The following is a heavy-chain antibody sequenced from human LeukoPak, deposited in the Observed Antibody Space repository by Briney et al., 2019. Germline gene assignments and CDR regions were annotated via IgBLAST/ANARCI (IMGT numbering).Heavy chain of an antibody. D-gene: IGHD5-24*01. CDR3: ARHPPRESRGNAFDI. CDR2: IYFSGTT. V-gene: IGHV4-59*08. CDR1: DGSVSSYY. J-gene: IGHJ3*02. Sequence: SETLSLTCTVSDGSVSSYYWSWIRQPPGKGLEWIGYIYFSGTTNYNPSLKSRVAISVDTSKNQYSLKLSSVTAADTALYYCARHPPRESRGNAFDIWGQGTVVTVSS.